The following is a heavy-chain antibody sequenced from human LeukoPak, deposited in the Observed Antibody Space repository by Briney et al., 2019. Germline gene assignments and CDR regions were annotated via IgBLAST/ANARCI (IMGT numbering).Heavy chain of an antibody. D-gene: IGHD1-26*01. V-gene: IGHV1-69*05. J-gene: IGHJ6*03. CDR2: IIPIFGTA. CDR1: GGTFSSYA. CDR3: ARGAYSGSYYDYYYYMDV. Sequence: SVKVSFKASGGTFSSYAISWVRQAPGQGLEWMGGIIPIFGTANYAQKFQGRVTITTDESTSTAYMELSSLRSEDTAVYYCARGAYSGSYYDYYYYMDVWGKGTTVTVSS.